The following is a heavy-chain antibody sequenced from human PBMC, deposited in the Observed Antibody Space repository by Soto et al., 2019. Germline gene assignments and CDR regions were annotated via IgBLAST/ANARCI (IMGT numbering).Heavy chain of an antibody. CDR2: ISYDGSNK. D-gene: IGHD5-18*01. Sequence: GESLRLSCAASGFTFSSYAMHWVRQAPGKGLEWVAVISYDGSNKYYADSVKGRFTISRDNSKNTLYLQMNSLRAEDTAVYYCARLEGRRPRTYSYGLPGNPHNDYWGQGTLVTVSS. J-gene: IGHJ4*02. CDR1: GFTFSSYA. V-gene: IGHV3-30-3*01. CDR3: ARLEGRRPRTYSYGLPGNPHNDY.